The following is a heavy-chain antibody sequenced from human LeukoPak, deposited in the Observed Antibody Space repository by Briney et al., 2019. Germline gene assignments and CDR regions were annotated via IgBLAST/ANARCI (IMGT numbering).Heavy chain of an antibody. D-gene: IGHD2-15*01. Sequence: PSETLSLTCTVSVGSISSSSYYWGWIRQPPGKGLEWIGTIYYSGNTYYNPSLKSQLTISVDTSKNQFSLRLSSVAAADTAVYYCARDIAGYCGGGSCRSGGAFDIWGQGTMVTVSS. CDR1: VGSISSSSYY. CDR2: IYYSGNT. V-gene: IGHV4-39*07. CDR3: ARDIAGYCGGGSCRSGGAFDI. J-gene: IGHJ3*02.